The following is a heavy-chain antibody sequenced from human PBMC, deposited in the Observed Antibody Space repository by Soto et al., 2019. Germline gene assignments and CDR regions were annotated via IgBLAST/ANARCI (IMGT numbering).Heavy chain of an antibody. CDR3: ARSGDGNWFES. Sequence: QVQLVQSGDEVKKPGASVKVSCKASGYTFTSYGIDWVRQAPGQGLEWMGWISGYGHTNYAQKLQGRVTMTTDSSTNTVYMELRSLRSDDTAVYYCARSGDGNWFESWGQGTLVTVSS. CDR1: GYTFTSYG. V-gene: IGHV1-18*04. D-gene: IGHD3-10*01. CDR2: ISGYGHT. J-gene: IGHJ5*01.